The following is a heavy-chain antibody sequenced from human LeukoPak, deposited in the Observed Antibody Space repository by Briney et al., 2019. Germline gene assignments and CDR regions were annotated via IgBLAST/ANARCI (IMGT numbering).Heavy chain of an antibody. V-gene: IGHV3-7*03. CDR3: ARDSNFYGSGAYYDTFDM. CDR2: IRKDGSDK. CDR1: GFPFSSYG. D-gene: IGHD3-22*01. J-gene: IGHJ3*02. Sequence: QSGGSLRLSCAASGFPFSSYGMHWVRQAPGKGLEWVANIRKDGSDKNYVDSVKGRFTISRDNAKNSVYLQMDSLSAEDTALYYCARDSNFYGSGAYYDTFDMWGQGTMVTVSS.